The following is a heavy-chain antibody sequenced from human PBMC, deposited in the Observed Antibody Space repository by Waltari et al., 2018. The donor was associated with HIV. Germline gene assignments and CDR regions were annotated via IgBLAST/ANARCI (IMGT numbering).Heavy chain of an antibody. CDR1: GYPFTSYY. CDR3: ARGVLTMLDWFDP. Sequence: QVQLVQSGAEVKKPGASVKVSCKASGYPFTSYYMHWVRPAPGQGLEWMGIINPSGGSTSYAQKFQGRVTMTRDTSTSTVYMELSSLRSEDTAVYYCARGVLTMLDWFDPWGQGTLVTVSS. J-gene: IGHJ5*02. CDR2: INPSGGST. D-gene: IGHD3-22*01. V-gene: IGHV1-46*03.